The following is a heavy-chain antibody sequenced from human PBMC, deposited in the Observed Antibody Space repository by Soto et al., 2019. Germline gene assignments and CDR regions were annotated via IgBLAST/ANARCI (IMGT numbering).Heavy chain of an antibody. CDR3: ARVTFTPNWFDS. CDR2: VYYRGSI. CDR1: GDSISKPDYY. J-gene: IGHJ5*01. V-gene: IGHV4-30-4*01. D-gene: IGHD3-3*02. Sequence: SETLSLTCTVSGDSISKPDYYWSWIRQPPGKGLEWIGYVYYRGSIYYNPSFESRITISVDTSKDQFSLNLTSVTAADSAVYFCARVTFTPNWFDSWGQGILVTVSS.